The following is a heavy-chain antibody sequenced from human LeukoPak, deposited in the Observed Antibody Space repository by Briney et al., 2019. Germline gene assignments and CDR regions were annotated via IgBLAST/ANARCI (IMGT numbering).Heavy chain of an antibody. CDR2: IDFSGTT. CDR3: ARDYVQSHWFDP. J-gene: IGHJ5*02. V-gene: IGHV4-31*03. D-gene: IGHD3-16*01. Sequence: PSQTLSLTCTVSGASVTTGGYYWTWIRQHPGKGLEWIGYIDFSGTTSNNPSLESRVSISIDTSKNQFSLRLYSVTAADTAVYYCARDYVQSHWFDPWGQGTLVTVSS. CDR1: GASVTTGGYY.